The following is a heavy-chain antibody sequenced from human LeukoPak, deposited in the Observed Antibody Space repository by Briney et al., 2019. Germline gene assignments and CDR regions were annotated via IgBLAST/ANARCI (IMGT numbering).Heavy chain of an antibody. D-gene: IGHD2-15*01. Sequence: SETLSLTCAVYGGSFSGYYWSWIRQPPGKGLEWIGEINHSGSTNYNPSLKRRVTISVDTSKNQFSLKLSSVTAADTAVYYCARCPDIVVVVATNYYFDYWGQGTLVTVSS. CDR2: INHSGST. J-gene: IGHJ4*02. V-gene: IGHV4-34*01. CDR3: ARCPDIVVVVATNYYFDY. CDR1: GGSFSGYY.